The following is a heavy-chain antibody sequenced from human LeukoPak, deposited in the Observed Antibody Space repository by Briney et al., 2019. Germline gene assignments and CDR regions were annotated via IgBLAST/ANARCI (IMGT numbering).Heavy chain of an antibody. Sequence: SETLSLTCTVSGGSISSGGYYWSWIRQHPGKGLEWIGYIYYSGSTYYNPSLKSRVTISVDTSKNQFSLKLSSVTTADTAVYYCARAVGTIFGVDPLYYYYGMDVWGQGTTVTVSS. J-gene: IGHJ6*02. CDR1: GGSISSGGYY. CDR3: ARAVGTIFGVDPLYYYYGMDV. CDR2: IYYSGST. D-gene: IGHD3-3*01. V-gene: IGHV4-31*03.